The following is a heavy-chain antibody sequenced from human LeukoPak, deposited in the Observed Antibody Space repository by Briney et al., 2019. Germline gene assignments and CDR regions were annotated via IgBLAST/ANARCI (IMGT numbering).Heavy chain of an antibody. D-gene: IGHD3-9*01. V-gene: IGHV5-51*01. CDR2: IYPGDSDT. CDR1: GYSFTSYW. J-gene: IGHJ4*02. Sequence: GESLKISCKGSGYSFTSYWIGWVPQMTGKGLEWMVIIYPGDSDTRYSPSFQGQVTISADKSISTAYLQWSSLKASDTAMYYCARLPYYDILTGYYSPDYWGQGTLVTVSS. CDR3: ARLPYYDILTGYYSPDY.